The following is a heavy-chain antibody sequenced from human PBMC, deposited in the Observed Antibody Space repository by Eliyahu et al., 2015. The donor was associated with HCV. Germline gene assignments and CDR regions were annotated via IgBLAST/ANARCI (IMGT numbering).Heavy chain of an antibody. Sequence: QVQLQESGPGLVKPSETLSLTCSVXGXSITTYYWSWIRQPPGKGLEWXGYXHYSGSTNYNPSLKSRVTISVDTSKXQFSLNLTSVXAADTAVYYCASGGGGIAVAGTGGWFDPWGQGTLVTVSS. D-gene: IGHD6-19*01. CDR1: GXSITTYY. J-gene: IGHJ5*02. V-gene: IGHV4-59*01. CDR3: ASGGGGIAVAGTGGWFDP. CDR2: XHYSGST.